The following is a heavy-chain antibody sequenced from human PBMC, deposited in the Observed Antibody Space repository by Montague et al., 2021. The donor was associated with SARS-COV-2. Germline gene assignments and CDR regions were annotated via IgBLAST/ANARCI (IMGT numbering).Heavy chain of an antibody. D-gene: IGHD6-19*01. CDR2: IYHGGST. CDR1: GGSISSNYW. V-gene: IGHV4-4*02. Sequence: SETLSLTCVVSGGSISSNYWWSWRRHPPGKVLEWVEVIYHGGSTNYNPSLKSRVIISVDKSKNQFSLKLSAVTAADTAVYYCARTGYSSGWHYFDYWGQGTLVTVSS. CDR3: ARTGYSSGWHYFDY. J-gene: IGHJ4*02.